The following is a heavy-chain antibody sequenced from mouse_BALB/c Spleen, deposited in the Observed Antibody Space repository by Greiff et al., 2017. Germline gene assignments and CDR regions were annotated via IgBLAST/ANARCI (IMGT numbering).Heavy chain of an antibody. J-gene: IGHJ4*01. CDR1: GYTFSSYW. D-gene: IGHD2-10*02. CDR3: ASPYGNSHYYAMDY. Sequence: QVQLKESGAELMKPGASVKISCKATGYTFSSYWIEWVKQRPGHGLEWIGEILPGSGSTNYNEKFKGKATFTADTSSNTAYMQLSSLTSEDSAVYYCASPYGNSHYYAMDYWGQGTSVTVSS. CDR2: ILPGSGST. V-gene: IGHV1-9*01.